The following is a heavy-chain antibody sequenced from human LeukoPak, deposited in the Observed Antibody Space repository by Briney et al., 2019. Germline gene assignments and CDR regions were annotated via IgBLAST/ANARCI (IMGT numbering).Heavy chain of an antibody. CDR1: GGTFSSYA. CDR3: ARLSDESVVVPAAIRRGTYYYYMDV. J-gene: IGHJ6*03. CDR2: IIPIFGTA. D-gene: IGHD2-2*01. Sequence: SVKVSCKASGGTFSSYAISWVRQAPGQGLEWMGGIIPIFGTANYAQKFQGRVTITADKSTSTAYMELSSLRSEDTAVYYCARLSDESVVVPAAIRRGTYYYYMDVWGKGTTVTVSS. V-gene: IGHV1-69*06.